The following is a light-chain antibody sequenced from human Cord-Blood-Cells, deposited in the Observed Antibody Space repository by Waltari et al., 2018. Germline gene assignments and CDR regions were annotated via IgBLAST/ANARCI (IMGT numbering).Light chain of an antibody. Sequence: QSALTQPAYVSGSPGQSITISCTGTSSDVGGYNYVSWYQQHPGKAPKLIISEVSNRPSGVSNRFSGSKSGNTASLTISGLQAEDEADYYCSSYTSSSTLVFGTGTKVTVL. CDR2: EVS. CDR1: SSDVGGYNY. V-gene: IGLV2-14*01. J-gene: IGLJ1*01. CDR3: SSYTSSSTLV.